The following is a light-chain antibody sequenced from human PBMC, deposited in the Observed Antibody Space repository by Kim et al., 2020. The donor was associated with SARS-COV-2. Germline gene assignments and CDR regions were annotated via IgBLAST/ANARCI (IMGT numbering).Light chain of an antibody. Sequence: DIQISQSPSILSAFVGDRVTFTCRASESIGSWLAWYQQKPGKAPKLLMYKSSTLETGVPSRFSGSGSGTEFTLTISSLQPEDVATYYCQQYHNYYTFGQGTKLEI. CDR3: QQYHNYYT. J-gene: IGKJ2*01. V-gene: IGKV1-5*03. CDR1: ESIGSW. CDR2: KSS.